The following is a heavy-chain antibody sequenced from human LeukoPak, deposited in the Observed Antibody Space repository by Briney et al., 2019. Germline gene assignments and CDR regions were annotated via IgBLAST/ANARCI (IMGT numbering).Heavy chain of an antibody. Sequence: ASVKVSFKASGGTFSSYAISWVRQAPGQGLEWMGRIIPILGIANYAQKFQGRVTITADKSTSTAYMELSSLRSEDTAVYYCARDFDGSGFYDYWGQGTLVTVSS. CDR3: ARDFDGSGFYDY. D-gene: IGHD3-10*01. CDR2: IIPILGIA. V-gene: IGHV1-69*04. CDR1: GGTFSSYA. J-gene: IGHJ4*02.